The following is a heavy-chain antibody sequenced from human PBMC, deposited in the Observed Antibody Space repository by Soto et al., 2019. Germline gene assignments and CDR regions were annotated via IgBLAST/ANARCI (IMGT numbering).Heavy chain of an antibody. Sequence: ASVKVSCKASGGTFSSYAISWVRQAPGQGLEWMGGIIPIFGTANYAQKFQGRVTITADESTSTAYMELSSLRSEDTAVYYCARDMFPIERGRAALNWFDPWGQGTLVTVSS. J-gene: IGHJ5*02. CDR1: GGTFSSYA. V-gene: IGHV1-69*13. CDR3: ARDMFPIERGRAALNWFDP. CDR2: IIPIFGTA. D-gene: IGHD3-10*02.